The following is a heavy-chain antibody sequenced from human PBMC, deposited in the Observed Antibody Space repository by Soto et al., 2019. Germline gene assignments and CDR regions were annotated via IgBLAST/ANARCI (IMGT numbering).Heavy chain of an antibody. Sequence: QVQLVESGGGLVKPGGSLRRSCAASGFTFSDHYMSWIRQAPGKGLEWVSYISSSGDIIYYASSVKGRFTIARDKAKNSLYLPMNSLRAADTAVYYCAGDLRYYDISSYFDYWGEGTLVTASS. CDR3: AGDLRYYDISSYFDY. D-gene: IGHD3-22*01. CDR2: ISSSGDII. J-gene: IGHJ4*02. V-gene: IGHV3-11*01. CDR1: GFTFSDHY.